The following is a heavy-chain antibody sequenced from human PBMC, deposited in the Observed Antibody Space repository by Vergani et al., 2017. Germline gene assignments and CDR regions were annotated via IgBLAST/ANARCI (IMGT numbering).Heavy chain of an antibody. Sequence: EVQLVESGGGLVQPGRSLRLSCAASGFTFDDYAMHWVRQAPGKGLEWVSGISWNSGSIGYADSVKGRFTISRDNAKNALYLQMNSLRAEDTALYYCARDKGEYSYGANYYYGMDVWGQGTTVTVSS. CDR1: GFTFDDYA. V-gene: IGHV3-9*01. D-gene: IGHD5-18*01. CDR3: ARDKGEYSYGANYYYGMDV. J-gene: IGHJ6*02. CDR2: ISWNSGSI.